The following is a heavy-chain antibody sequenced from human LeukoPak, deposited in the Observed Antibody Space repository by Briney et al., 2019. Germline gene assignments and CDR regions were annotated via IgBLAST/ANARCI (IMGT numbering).Heavy chain of an antibody. D-gene: IGHD3-22*01. J-gene: IGHJ4*02. CDR1: GFTFSSYA. V-gene: IGHV3-23*01. Sequence: AGGSLRLSCAASGFTFSSYAMSWVRQAPGKGLEWVSAISGSGTKTYYADSVKGRFTISRDNSKNTLYLQMTSLRAEDTAVYYCAKGTVTMIAPRYCDCWGQGTLVTVSS. CDR2: ISGSGTKT. CDR3: AKGTVTMIAPRYCDC.